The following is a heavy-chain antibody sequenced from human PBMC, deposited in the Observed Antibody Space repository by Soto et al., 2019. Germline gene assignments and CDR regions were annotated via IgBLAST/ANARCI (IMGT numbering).Heavy chain of an antibody. J-gene: IGHJ4*02. Sequence: PGGSLRLSCAASGFTFSSYGMHWVRQAPGKGLEWVAVIWYDGSNKYYADSVKGRFTISRDNSKNTLYLQMNSLRAEDTAVYYCARDRTRYLGIDYWGQGTLVTGLL. CDR3: ARDRTRYLGIDY. V-gene: IGHV3-33*01. CDR1: GFTFSSYG. D-gene: IGHD1-7*01. CDR2: IWYDGSNK.